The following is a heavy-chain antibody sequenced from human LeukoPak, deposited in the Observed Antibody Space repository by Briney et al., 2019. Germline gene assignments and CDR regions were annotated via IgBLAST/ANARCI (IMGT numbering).Heavy chain of an antibody. J-gene: IGHJ4*02. Sequence: GGSLRLSCAASGFSFSDYYMSWIRQAPGKGLEWVSYISSSSSYTNYADSVKGRFTISRDNAKRSLYLQMNSLTVEDTAVYYCARDERLFQSAYWGQGTLVTVSS. D-gene: IGHD3-3*01. V-gene: IGHV3-11*06. CDR3: ARDERLFQSAY. CDR1: GFSFSDYY. CDR2: ISSSSSYT.